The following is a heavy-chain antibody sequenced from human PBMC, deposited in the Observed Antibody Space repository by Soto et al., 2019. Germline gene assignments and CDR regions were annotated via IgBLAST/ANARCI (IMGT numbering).Heavy chain of an antibody. V-gene: IGHV4-59*01. Sequence: SETLSLTCTVSGGSISSYYWSWIRQPPGKGLEWIGYIYYSGITNYNPSLKSRVTISVDTPKNQLSLKLNSVTAADTAVYYCARVAADIASWLDPWGQGTLVTVSS. CDR1: GGSISSYY. CDR3: ARVAADIASWLDP. CDR2: IYYSGIT. D-gene: IGHD5-12*01. J-gene: IGHJ5*02.